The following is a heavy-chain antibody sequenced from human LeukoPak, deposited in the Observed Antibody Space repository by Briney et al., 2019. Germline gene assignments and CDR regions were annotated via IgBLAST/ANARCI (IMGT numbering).Heavy chain of an antibody. CDR3: ARDGSLPDY. Sequence: PGGSLRLSCAASGFTFSSYWMHWVRQDPGKGLVWVSRINSYGSTTTYADSVKGRFTISRDNTKNSLYLQMNSLRAEDTAVYYCARDGSLPDYWGQGTLVTVSS. CDR1: GFTFSSYW. V-gene: IGHV3-74*01. CDR2: INSYGSTT. J-gene: IGHJ4*02.